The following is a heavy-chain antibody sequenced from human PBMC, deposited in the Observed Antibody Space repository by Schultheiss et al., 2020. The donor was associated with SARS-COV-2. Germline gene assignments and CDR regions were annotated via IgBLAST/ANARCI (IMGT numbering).Heavy chain of an antibody. CDR2: ISGSGGST. CDR1: GFTVSSNY. Sequence: GESLKISCAASGFTVSSNYMSWVRQAPGKGLEWVSAISGSGGSTYYADSVKGRFTISRDNSKNTLYLQMNSLRAEDTAVYYCARGKPLVPAAAPIDYWGQGTLVTVSS. J-gene: IGHJ4*02. V-gene: IGHV3-66*01. D-gene: IGHD2-2*01. CDR3: ARGKPLVPAAAPIDY.